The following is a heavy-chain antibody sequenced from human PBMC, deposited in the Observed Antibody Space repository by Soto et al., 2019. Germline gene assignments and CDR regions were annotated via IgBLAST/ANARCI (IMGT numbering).Heavy chain of an antibody. J-gene: IGHJ6*02. CDR1: GYTFTGYY. CDR3: ARDPGQVVPAEKIPFYGMDV. Sequence: ASVKVSCKASGYTFTGYYMHWVRQAPGQGIEWMGWINPNSGGTNYAQKFQGWVTMTRDTSISTAYMELSRLRSDDTAVYYCARDPGQVVPAEKIPFYGMDVWGQGTTVTVSS. V-gene: IGHV1-2*04. D-gene: IGHD2-2*01. CDR2: INPNSGGT.